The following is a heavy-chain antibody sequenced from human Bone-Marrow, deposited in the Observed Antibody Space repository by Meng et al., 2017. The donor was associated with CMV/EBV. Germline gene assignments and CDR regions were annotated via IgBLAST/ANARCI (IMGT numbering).Heavy chain of an antibody. J-gene: IGHJ4*02. D-gene: IGHD6-13*01. CDR1: GFTFSDYY. CDR2: ISSSGSTI. V-gene: IGHV3-11*04. Sequence: GESLKISCAASGFTFSDYYMSWIRQAPGKGLEWVSYISSSGSTIYYADSVKGRFTISRDNAKNSLYLQMNSLRAEDTAVYYCARDRGYSSSWYYFDYWGQGTLVTVSS. CDR3: ARDRGYSSSWYYFDY.